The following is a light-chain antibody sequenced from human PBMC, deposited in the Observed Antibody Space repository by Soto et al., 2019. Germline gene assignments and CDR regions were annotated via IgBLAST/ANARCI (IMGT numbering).Light chain of an antibody. J-gene: IGKJ5*01. CDR3: QQHGTSPIT. CDR1: QSVSSNY. Sequence: DIVLTQSPGTLSLSPGERATLSCRASQSVSSNYLAWYQQKPGQTPKVLIYRASTRATGTPDRFSGSGSGTDFTLTISRLEPEDFAVYYCQQHGTSPITFGQGTRLEI. CDR2: RAS. V-gene: IGKV3-20*01.